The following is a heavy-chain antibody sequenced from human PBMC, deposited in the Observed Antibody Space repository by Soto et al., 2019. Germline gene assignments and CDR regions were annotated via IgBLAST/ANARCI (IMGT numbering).Heavy chain of an antibody. V-gene: IGHV3-7*04. D-gene: IGHD3-22*01. CDR3: ARFYYDSSGYLPSPYYYYYGMDV. CDR2: INQDGSEK. Sequence: GGSLRLSCAASGFTFSSYWMSWVRQAPGKGLEWVANINQDGSEKYYVDSVKGRFTISRDNAKNSLYLQMSSLRAEDTAVYYCARFYYDSSGYLPSPYYYYYGMDVWGQGTTVTVSS. CDR1: GFTFSSYW. J-gene: IGHJ6*02.